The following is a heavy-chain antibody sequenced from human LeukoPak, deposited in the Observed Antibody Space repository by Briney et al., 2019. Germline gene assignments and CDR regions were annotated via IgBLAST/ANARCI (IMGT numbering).Heavy chain of an antibody. V-gene: IGHV4-59*01. CDR3: ARGWKGSDGFDY. CDR2: IYYSGST. D-gene: IGHD1-1*01. CDR1: GGSTSSYY. J-gene: IGHJ4*02. Sequence: SETLSLTCTVSGGSTSSYYWSWIRRPPGKGLEWIGYIYYSGSTNYNPSLKSRVTISVDTSKNQFSLKLSSVTAADTAVYYCARGWKGSDGFDYWGQGTLVTVSS.